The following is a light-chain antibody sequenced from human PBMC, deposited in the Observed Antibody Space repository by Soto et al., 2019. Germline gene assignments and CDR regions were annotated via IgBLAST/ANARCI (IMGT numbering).Light chain of an antibody. V-gene: IGKV3-20*01. CDR1: QIVSINY. CDR2: GAF. Sequence: EIVLTQSPGTLSLSPGERATLSCRASQIVSINYLAWYQQKPGQAPRLLIYGAFSRATGIPDRFSGRGSGTDFTLTISRLEPEDFALYYCQQYGSSPCTFGQGTKLEIK. J-gene: IGKJ2*02. CDR3: QQYGSSPCT.